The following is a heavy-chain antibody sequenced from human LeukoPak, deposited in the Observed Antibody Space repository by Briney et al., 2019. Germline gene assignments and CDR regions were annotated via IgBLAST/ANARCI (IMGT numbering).Heavy chain of an antibody. V-gene: IGHV3-48*04. Sequence: GGSLRLSCTASGFALSSYNMNWVRQAPGKGLEWLSYISTSSSVIYQADSVKGRFSISRDNAKNSLYLQMNSLRAEDTALYYCAKEVLPYYYDSSGYSNAFDIWGQGTMVTVSS. CDR2: ISTSSSVI. J-gene: IGHJ3*02. CDR1: GFALSSYN. D-gene: IGHD3-22*01. CDR3: AKEVLPYYYDSSGYSNAFDI.